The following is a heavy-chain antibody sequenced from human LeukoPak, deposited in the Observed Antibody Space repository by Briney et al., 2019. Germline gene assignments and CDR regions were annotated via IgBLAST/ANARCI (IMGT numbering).Heavy chain of an antibody. CDR1: GFTFSNAW. CDR2: IKSKTDGGTT. V-gene: IGHV3-15*01. J-gene: IGHJ4*02. Sequence: GRSLRLSCAASGFTFSNAWMSWVRQAPGKGLEWVGRIKSKTDGGTTDYAAPVKGRFTISRDDSKNTLYLQMNSLKTEDTAVYYCTTDGQGEYSPSFDYWGQGTLVTVSS. CDR3: TTDGQGEYSPSFDY. D-gene: IGHD5-18*01.